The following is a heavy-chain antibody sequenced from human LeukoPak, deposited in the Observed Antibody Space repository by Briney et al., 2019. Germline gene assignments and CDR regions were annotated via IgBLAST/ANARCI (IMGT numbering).Heavy chain of an antibody. CDR3: AGGWQLVDY. CDR1: GGSISSYY. V-gene: IGHV4-59*12. CDR2: IYYSGST. Sequence: SETLSLTCTVSGGSISSYYWSWIRQPPGKGLEWIGYIYYSGSTNYNPSLKSRVTMSVDTSKNQFSLKLSSVTAADTAVYYCAGGWQLVDYWGQGTLVTVSS. J-gene: IGHJ4*02. D-gene: IGHD6-13*01.